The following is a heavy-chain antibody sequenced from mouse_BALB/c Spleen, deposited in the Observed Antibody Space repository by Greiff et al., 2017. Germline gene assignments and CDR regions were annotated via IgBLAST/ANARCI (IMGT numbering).Heavy chain of an antibody. D-gene: IGHD3-1*01. CDR2: ISSGSSTI. Sequence: EVQLVESGGGLVQPGGSRKLSCAASGFTFSSFGMHWVRQAPEKGLEWVAYISSGSSTIYYADTVKGRFTISRDNPKNTLFLQMTSLRSEDTAMYYCARWPRSGYVDYAMDYWGQGTSVTVSS. CDR3: ARWPRSGYVDYAMDY. V-gene: IGHV5-17*02. CDR1: GFTFSSFG. J-gene: IGHJ4*01.